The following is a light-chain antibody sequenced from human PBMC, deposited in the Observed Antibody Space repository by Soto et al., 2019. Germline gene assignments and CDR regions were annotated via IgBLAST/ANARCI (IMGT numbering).Light chain of an antibody. CDR2: AAS. Sequence: DIQMTQSTSSLSASVVDRFTITFRASQGISNYLAWYQQKPGKVPKLLIYAASTLQSGVPSRFSGSGSGTDFTLTISSLQPEDVATYYCQQLNSYPPATFGQGTRLEVK. CDR3: QQLNSYPPAT. J-gene: IGKJ5*01. V-gene: IGKV1-27*01. CDR1: QGISNY.